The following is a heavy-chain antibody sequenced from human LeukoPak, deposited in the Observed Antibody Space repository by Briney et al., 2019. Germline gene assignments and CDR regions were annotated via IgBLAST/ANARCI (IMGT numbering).Heavy chain of an antibody. V-gene: IGHV1-69*05. CDR2: IIPIFGTA. CDR3: ARGLSSSWNYYYYMDV. CDR1: GGTFSSYA. J-gene: IGHJ6*03. Sequence: SVKVSCKASGGTFSSYAISWVRQAPGQGLEWIGGIIPIFGTANYAQKFQGRVTITTDESTSTAYMELSSLRSEDTAVYYCARGLSSSWNYYYYMDVWGTGTTVTVSS. D-gene: IGHD6-13*01.